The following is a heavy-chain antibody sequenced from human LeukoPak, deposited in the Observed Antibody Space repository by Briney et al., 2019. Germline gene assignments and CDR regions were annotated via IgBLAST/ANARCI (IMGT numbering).Heavy chain of an antibody. CDR2: ISYDGSNK. V-gene: IGHV3-30*01. CDR3: SRGSYLYEYYFDY. J-gene: IGHJ4*02. D-gene: IGHD3-22*01. CDR1: GFTFSSYA. Sequence: GGSLRLSCAASGFTFSSYAMHWVRQAPGKGLDQLAVISYDGSNKYYADSVKGRFTISRDNAKNTLYLQMNSLRAEDTAVYYCSRGSYLYEYYFDYWGQGTLVTVSS.